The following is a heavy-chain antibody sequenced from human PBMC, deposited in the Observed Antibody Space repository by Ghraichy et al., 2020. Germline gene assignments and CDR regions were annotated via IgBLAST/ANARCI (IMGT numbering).Heavy chain of an antibody. CDR3: ASCKQPGWYYYHGMDV. V-gene: IGHV3-48*03. CDR2: ISPTSSTI. D-gene: IGHD2/OR15-2a*01. J-gene: IGHJ6*02. Sequence: GGSLRLSCAASGLTFSSYAMSCVRQAPGKGLEWISYISPTSSTIYYADSVKGRFTISRNNADNSLFLEMNSLSTEDTAVYYCASCKQPGWYYYHGMDVWGQGTTVTVSS. CDR1: GLTFSSYA.